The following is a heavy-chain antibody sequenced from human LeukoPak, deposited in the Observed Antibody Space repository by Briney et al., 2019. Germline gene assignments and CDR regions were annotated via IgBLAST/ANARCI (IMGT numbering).Heavy chain of an antibody. Sequence: ETLSLTCAVYGGSFSGYYWSWIRQPPGKGLEWIGEINHSGSTNYNPSLKSRVTISVGTSKNQFSLKLSSVTAADTAVYYCARVGYITIFGVIAFDIWGQGTMVTVSS. CDR3: ARVGYITIFGVIAFDI. D-gene: IGHD3-3*01. CDR1: GGSFSGYY. J-gene: IGHJ3*02. V-gene: IGHV4-34*01. CDR2: INHSGST.